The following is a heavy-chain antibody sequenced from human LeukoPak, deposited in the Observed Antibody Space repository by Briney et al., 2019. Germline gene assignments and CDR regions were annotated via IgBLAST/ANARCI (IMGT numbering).Heavy chain of an antibody. Sequence: GGSLRLSCSASGFTFNVYDMTWVRQAPGKGLEWVSSISNSGGSTFYADSVKGRFTISRDNSKNTLYLQMNSLRAEDTAVYFCAKGVNHYDSDGYSHYYYALDVWGQGTTVAVSS. CDR2: ISNSGGST. D-gene: IGHD3-22*01. J-gene: IGHJ6*02. V-gene: IGHV3-23*01. CDR3: AKGVNHYDSDGYSHYYYALDV. CDR1: GFTFNVYD.